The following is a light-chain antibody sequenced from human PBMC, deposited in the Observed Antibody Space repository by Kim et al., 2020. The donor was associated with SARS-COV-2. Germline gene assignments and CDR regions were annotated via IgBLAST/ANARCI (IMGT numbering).Light chain of an antibody. CDR3: SSYANNSNYV. J-gene: IGLJ2*01. V-gene: IGLV2-8*01. Sequence: QSALTQPPSVSGSPGQSVTISCTGATSDVGGYNFVSWYQQHPGKAPKLIIFEVSQRPSGVPNRFSGSKSGNTASLTVSGLQAEDEADYYCSSYANNSNYVCGGGTELTVL. CDR1: TSDVGGYNF. CDR2: EVS.